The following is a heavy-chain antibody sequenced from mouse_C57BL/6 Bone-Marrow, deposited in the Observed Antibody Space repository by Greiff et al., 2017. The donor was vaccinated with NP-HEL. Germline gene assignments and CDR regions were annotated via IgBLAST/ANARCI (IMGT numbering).Heavy chain of an antibody. J-gene: IGHJ4*01. CDR1: GYTFTSYW. Sequence: QVQLQQPGAELVRPGTSVKLSCKASGYTFTSYWMHWVKQRPGQGLEWIGVIDPSDSYTNYNQKFKGKATLTVDTSSSTAYMQLSSLTSEDSAVYNCARWLLRRAMDYWGQGTSVTVSS. CDR2: IDPSDSYT. V-gene: IGHV1-59*01. CDR3: ARWLLRRAMDY. D-gene: IGHD1-2*01.